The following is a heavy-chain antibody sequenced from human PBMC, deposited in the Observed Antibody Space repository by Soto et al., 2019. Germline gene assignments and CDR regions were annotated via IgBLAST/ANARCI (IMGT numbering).Heavy chain of an antibody. CDR2: IYYSGST. J-gene: IGHJ4*02. V-gene: IGHV4-61*01. D-gene: IGHD3-22*01. CDR1: GGSVSSGSYY. CDR3: ARELSYDSSGYSNFDY. Sequence: PSETLSLTCTVSGGSVSSGSYYWSWIRQPPGKGLEWIGYIYYSGSTNYNPSLKSRVTISVDTSKSQFSLKLSSVTAADTAVYYCARELSYDSSGYSNFDYWGQGTLVTVSS.